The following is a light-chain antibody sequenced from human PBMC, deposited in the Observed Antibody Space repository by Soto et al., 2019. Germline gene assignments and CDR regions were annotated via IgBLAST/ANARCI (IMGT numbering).Light chain of an antibody. Sequence: QSALTQPASVSGSPGQSITISCTGTGSDVWSYNLVSWYQKHPGKAPKLMIYEGSKRPSGVSNRFSGSKSGNTASLTISGLQAEDEADYYCYSYAGSTTLVFGGGTKLTVL. V-gene: IGLV2-23*01. CDR1: GSDVWSYNL. J-gene: IGLJ2*01. CDR3: YSYAGSTTLV. CDR2: EGS.